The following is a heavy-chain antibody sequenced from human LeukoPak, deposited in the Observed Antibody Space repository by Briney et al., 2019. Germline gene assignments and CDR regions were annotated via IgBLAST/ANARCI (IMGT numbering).Heavy chain of an antibody. D-gene: IGHD3-10*01. CDR2: ISGSGGST. CDR1: GFTFSSYA. V-gene: IGHV3-23*01. J-gene: IGHJ6*03. Sequence: GGSLRLSCAASGFTFSSYAMSWVRQAPGKGLEWVSAISGSGGSTYYADSVKGRFTISRDNSKSTLYLQMNSLRAEDTAVYYCARDPYVSGTYYYYYMDVWGKGTTVTVSS. CDR3: ARDPYVSGTYYYYYMDV.